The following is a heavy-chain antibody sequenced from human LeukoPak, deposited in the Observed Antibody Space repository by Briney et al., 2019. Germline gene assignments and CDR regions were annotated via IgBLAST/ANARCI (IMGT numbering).Heavy chain of an antibody. J-gene: IGHJ4*02. V-gene: IGHV3-66*01. CDR1: GFTVSSNY. Sequence: GGSLRLSCAASGFTVSSNYMGWVRQAPGKGLEWVSVIYSGGSTYYADSVKGRFTISRDNSKDTLYLQMNSLRAEDTAVYYCARGSAAKAVVAATRGFDYWGQGTLVTVSS. CDR2: IYSGGST. CDR3: ARGSAAKAVVAATRGFDY. D-gene: IGHD2-15*01.